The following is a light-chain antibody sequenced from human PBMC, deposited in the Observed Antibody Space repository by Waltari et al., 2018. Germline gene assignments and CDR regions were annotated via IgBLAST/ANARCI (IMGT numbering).Light chain of an antibody. CDR2: GNR. J-gene: IGLJ3*02. V-gene: IGLV1-40*01. Sequence: QSVLTQPPSVSGAPGQRVTISCTGSSSNIGAGYDVHWYQQLPGPAPKLLIYGNRNRPPGVPDRFSGSKSGTSASLAITGLQAEDEADYYCQSYDSSSWVFGGGTKLTVL. CDR3: QSYDSSSWV. CDR1: SSNIGAGYD.